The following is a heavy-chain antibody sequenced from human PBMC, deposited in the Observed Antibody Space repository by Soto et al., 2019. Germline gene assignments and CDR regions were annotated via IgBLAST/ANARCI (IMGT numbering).Heavy chain of an antibody. D-gene: IGHD5-18*01. J-gene: IGHJ6*02. CDR2: INAGNGNT. CDR3: ARSRGYSYGATYYYYGMDV. Sequence: GASVKVSCKASGYTFTSYAMQWVRQSPGKRLEWMGWINAGNGNTKYSQMFQGRVTITRDTSASTAYMELSSLRSEDTAVYYCARSRGYSYGATYYYYGMDVWGQGTTVTVSS. V-gene: IGHV1-3*01. CDR1: GYTFTSYA.